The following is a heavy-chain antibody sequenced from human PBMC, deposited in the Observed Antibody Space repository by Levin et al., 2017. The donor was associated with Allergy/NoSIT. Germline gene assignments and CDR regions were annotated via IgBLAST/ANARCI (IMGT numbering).Heavy chain of an antibody. CDR3: ASVGVIHRFSYYYYYMDV. V-gene: IGHV3-21*01. J-gene: IGHJ6*03. CDR2: ISSSSSYI. CDR1: GFTFSTYS. D-gene: IGHD2-21*01. Sequence: LSLTCAASGFTFSTYSMNWVRQAPGKGLEWVSSISSSSSYIYYADSVKGRFTISRDNAKHSLYLQINRLRAEDTAVYYCASVGVIHRFSYYYYYMDVWGKGTTVTVSS.